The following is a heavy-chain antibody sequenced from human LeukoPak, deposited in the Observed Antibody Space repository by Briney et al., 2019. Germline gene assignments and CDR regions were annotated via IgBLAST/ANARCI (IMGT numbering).Heavy chain of an antibody. J-gene: IGHJ3*02. CDR3: ARPGGYSGYDPTADDAFDI. CDR1: GYTFTGYY. D-gene: IGHD5-12*01. Sequence: ASVKVSCKASGYTFTGYYMHWVRQAPGQGLEWMGWINPNSGGTNYAQKFQGRVTMTRDTSISTAYMELSRLRSDDTAVYYCARPGGYSGYDPTADDAFDIWGQGTMVTVPS. CDR2: INPNSGGT. V-gene: IGHV1-2*02.